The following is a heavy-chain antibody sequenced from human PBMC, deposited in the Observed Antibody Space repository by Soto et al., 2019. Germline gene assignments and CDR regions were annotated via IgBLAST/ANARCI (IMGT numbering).Heavy chain of an antibody. V-gene: IGHV3-74*01. J-gene: IGHJ6*02. CDR3: ARQLPTAIRGGHYYSYGMDV. CDR1: GYIFSSYW. CDR2: LHSDGWTK. D-gene: IGHD2-2*02. Sequence: EVQLVESGGGLVQPGGSLRLSCAASGYIFSSYWMHWVRHAPGKGLVWVSRLHSDGWTKSYADSVKGRFTISRDNAKNTLDLQLNSLIAEDTAVYYCARQLPTAIRGGHYYSYGMDVWGQGTTVTVSS.